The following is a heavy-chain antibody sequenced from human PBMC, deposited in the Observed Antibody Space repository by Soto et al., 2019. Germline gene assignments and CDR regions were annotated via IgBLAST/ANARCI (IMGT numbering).Heavy chain of an antibody. CDR1: GYTFTSYG. CDR2: ISAYNGNT. V-gene: IGHV1-18*01. J-gene: IGHJ6*03. Sequence: GASVKVSCKASGYTFTSYGISWVRQAPGQGLEWMGWISAYNGNTNYAQKLQGRVTMTTDTSTSTAYMELRSLRSDDTAVYYCARVGTIFGVVTPKTYYMDVWGKGTTVTAP. D-gene: IGHD3-3*01. CDR3: ARVGTIFGVVTPKTYYMDV.